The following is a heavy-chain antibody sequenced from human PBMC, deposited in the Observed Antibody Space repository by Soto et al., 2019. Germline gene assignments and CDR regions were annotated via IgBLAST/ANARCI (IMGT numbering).Heavy chain of an antibody. CDR1: GDSISSGGYD. Sequence: QVQLQESGPGLVKPSQTLSLTCTVSGDSISSGGYDWNWIRQDPGKGLEWIGYIYDSGDTYYNPSLKSRVTMSVDTSKNQFSLKLSSVTAADTAVYYCASTYRSSWFECWGQGTLVTVSS. D-gene: IGHD6-13*01. V-gene: IGHV4-31*03. CDR2: IYDSGDT. J-gene: IGHJ5*01. CDR3: ASTYRSSWFEC.